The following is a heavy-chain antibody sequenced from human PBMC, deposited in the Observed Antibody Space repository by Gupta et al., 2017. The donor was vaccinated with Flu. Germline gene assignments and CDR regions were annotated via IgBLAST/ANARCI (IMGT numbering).Heavy chain of an antibody. CDR3: ARSKGYGGNSGEGILDY. J-gene: IGHJ4*02. V-gene: IGHV3-48*03. CDR1: GFTFSSYE. D-gene: IGHD4-17*01. Sequence: DVQLVESGGGLVQPGGSLRLSCAASGFTFSSYEMNWVRQAPGKGLEWVSYISSSGSIIHYADSMKGRLTVTRDNAKNSLYLQMTSLRAEDTAVYYCARSKGYGGNSGEGILDYWGQGTLVTVSS. CDR2: ISSSGSII.